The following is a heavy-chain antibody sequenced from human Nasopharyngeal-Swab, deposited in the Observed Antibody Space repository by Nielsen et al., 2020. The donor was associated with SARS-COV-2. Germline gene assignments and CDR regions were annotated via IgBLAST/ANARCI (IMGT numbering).Heavy chain of an antibody. CDR2: IYSGGST. D-gene: IGHD1-20*01. J-gene: IGHJ3*02. CDR1: GFTVSSNY. Sequence: LSLTCAASGFTVSSNYMSWVRQAPGKGLEWVSVIYSGGSTYYADSVKGRFTISRDNSKNTLYLQMNSLRAEDTAVYYCARLGYNWNDGGAFDIWGQGTMVTVSS. CDR3: ARLGYNWNDGGAFDI. V-gene: IGHV3-53*01.